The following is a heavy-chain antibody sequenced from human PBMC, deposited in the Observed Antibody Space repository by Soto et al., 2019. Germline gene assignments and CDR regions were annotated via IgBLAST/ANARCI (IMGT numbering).Heavy chain of an antibody. CDR3: ARAKNMLRGHHSMDV. CDR1: GFTFSDHY. V-gene: IGHV3-72*01. CDR2: IRNKGNSYTT. Sequence: EVQLVESGGGLVQPGGSLRLSCVVSGFTFSDHYMDWVRQAPGKGLEWVGRIRNKGNSYTTEYAASVKGRFTISRDDSENSLYLQMSSLKTEDTAVYYCARAKNMLRGHHSMDVWGQGTTVTVSS. J-gene: IGHJ6*02. D-gene: IGHD3-10*01.